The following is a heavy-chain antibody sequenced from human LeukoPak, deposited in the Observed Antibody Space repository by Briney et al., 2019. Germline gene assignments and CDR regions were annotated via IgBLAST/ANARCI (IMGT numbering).Heavy chain of an antibody. J-gene: IGHJ6*02. CDR2: AYYNGRA. CDR1: GGSITSNY. Sequence: SETLSLTCTVSGGSITSNYWSWIRQPPGKGLEWIGYAYYNGRANYNPSPKSRLTISVGTSKNQFSLNLSSVTAADTAVYYCAREVSPSDHYYYYGVDVWGRGTTVTVSS. CDR3: AREVSPSDHYYYYGVDV. D-gene: IGHD5/OR15-5a*01. V-gene: IGHV4-59*01.